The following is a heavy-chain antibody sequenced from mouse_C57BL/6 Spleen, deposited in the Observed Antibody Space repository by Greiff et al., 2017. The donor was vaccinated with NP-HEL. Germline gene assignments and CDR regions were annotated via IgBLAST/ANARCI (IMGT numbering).Heavy chain of an antibody. V-gene: IGHV1-82*01. CDR1: GYAFSSSW. CDR3: ARRAGLGYFDY. Sequence: QVQLKQSGPELVKPGASVKISCKASGYAFSSSWMNWVKQRPGKGLEWIGRIYPGDGDTNYNGKFKGKATLTADKSSSTAYMQLSSLTSEDSAVYFCARRAGLGYFDYWGQGTTLTVSS. J-gene: IGHJ2*01. D-gene: IGHD3-3*01. CDR2: IYPGDGDT.